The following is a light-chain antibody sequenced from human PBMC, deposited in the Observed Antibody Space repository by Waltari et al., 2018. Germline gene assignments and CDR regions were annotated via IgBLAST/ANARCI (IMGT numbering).Light chain of an antibody. J-gene: IGKJ4*01. V-gene: IGKV1-39*01. Sequence: DIQMTQSPSSLSASVGDRVTITCRASQSISSYLNWYQQKPGKAPKLLIYAASSLQSGVPSRFSGSGSGTDFTLTISSLQPEDFATYYCQQSYSTPGPGAFGGGTKVEIK. CDR1: QSISSY. CDR3: QQSYSTPGPGA. CDR2: AAS.